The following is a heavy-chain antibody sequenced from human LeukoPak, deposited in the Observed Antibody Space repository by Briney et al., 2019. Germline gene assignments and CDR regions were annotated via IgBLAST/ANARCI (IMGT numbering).Heavy chain of an antibody. CDR3: ARGPNHWYTVTTPYYYYGMDV. CDR1: GGSFSGYY. J-gene: IGHJ6*02. CDR2: INHSGST. V-gene: IGHV4-34*01. D-gene: IGHD4-17*01. Sequence: SETLSLTCAVYGGSFSGYYWSWIRQPPGKGLEWIGEINHSGSTNYNPSLKSRVTISVDTPKNQFSLKLSSVTAADTAVYYCARGPNHWYTVTTPYYYYGMDVWGQGTTVTVSS.